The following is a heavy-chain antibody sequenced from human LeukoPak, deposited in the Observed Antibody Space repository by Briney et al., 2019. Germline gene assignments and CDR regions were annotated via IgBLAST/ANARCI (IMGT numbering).Heavy chain of an antibody. CDR1: GFTFSSFE. Sequence: GGSLRLSCAASGFTFSSFEMNWVRQAPGKGLEWVSYISSSGSTIYYADSVKGRFTTSRDNAKNSLYLQMSSLRAEDTAVFYCAKESQPFGDYLRSLDNWGQGTLVTVSS. CDR3: AKESQPFGDYLRSLDN. D-gene: IGHD4-17*01. V-gene: IGHV3-48*03. CDR2: ISSSGSTI. J-gene: IGHJ4*02.